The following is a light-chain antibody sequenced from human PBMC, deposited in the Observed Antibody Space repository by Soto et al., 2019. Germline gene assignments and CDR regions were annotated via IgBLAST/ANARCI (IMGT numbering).Light chain of an antibody. Sequence: QSVLTQPASVSGAPGQSITISCTGTSSDGGGYNYVSWYQQHPGKAPKLMIYDVSNRPSGVSNRFSGSKSGNTASLTIPGLQAEDEADYYCSSYTSSSTLYVFGTGTKVTVL. CDR2: DVS. V-gene: IGLV2-14*01. CDR1: SSDGGGYNY. J-gene: IGLJ1*01. CDR3: SSYTSSSTLYV.